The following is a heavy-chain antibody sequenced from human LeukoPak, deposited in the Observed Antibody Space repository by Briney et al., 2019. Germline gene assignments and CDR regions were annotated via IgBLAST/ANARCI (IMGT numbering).Heavy chain of an antibody. D-gene: IGHD4-17*01. CDR2: IRNFGET. CDR1: GFTFRNYA. J-gene: IGHJ4*02. Sequence: GGSLRLSCAASGFTFRNYAMAWVRQAPGKGLEWVSSIRNFGETHYADSVRGRFIISRDNSQNTLYLQVNSLRAEDSALYYCANIPPFDYGDYAIRLDWGQGTLVTVSS. V-gene: IGHV3-23*01. CDR3: ANIPPFDYGDYAIRLD.